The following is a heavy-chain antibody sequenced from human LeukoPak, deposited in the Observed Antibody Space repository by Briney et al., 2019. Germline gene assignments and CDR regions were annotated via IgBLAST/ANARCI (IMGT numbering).Heavy chain of an antibody. D-gene: IGHD1-1*01. CDR1: GYTFTNYG. V-gene: IGHV1-18*01. CDR2: IRASNGDT. Sequence: GASVKVSCKASGYTFTNYGITWVRQAPGQGLEWMGWIRASNGDTHYSEKFQDRITVTTDTSTSTAYMELRSLVSDDTAVYYCAGESHVERDDFWGQGTLITVSS. CDR3: AGESHVERDDF. J-gene: IGHJ4*02.